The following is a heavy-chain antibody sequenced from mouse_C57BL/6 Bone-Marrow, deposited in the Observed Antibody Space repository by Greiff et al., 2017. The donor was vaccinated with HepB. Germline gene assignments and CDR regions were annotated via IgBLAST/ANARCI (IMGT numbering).Heavy chain of an antibody. D-gene: IGHD2-4*01. CDR3: ARQGDYDEGFAY. V-gene: IGHV5-15*01. Sequence: DVMLVESGGGLVQPGGSLKLSCAASGFTFSDYGMAWVRQAPRKGPEWVAFISNLAYSIYYADTVTGRFTISRENAKNTLYLEMSSLRSEDTAMYYCARQGDYDEGFAYWGQGTLVTVSA. CDR2: ISNLAYSI. J-gene: IGHJ3*01. CDR1: GFTFSDYG.